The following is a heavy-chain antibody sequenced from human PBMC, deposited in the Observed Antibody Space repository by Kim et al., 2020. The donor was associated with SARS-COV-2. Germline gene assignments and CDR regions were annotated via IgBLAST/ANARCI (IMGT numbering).Heavy chain of an antibody. Sequence: SETLSLTCTVSGGSISSYYWSWIRQPPGKGLEWIGYIYYSGSTNYNPSLKSRVTISVDTSKNQFSLKLSSVTAADTAVYYCARDLRLRAEDGKMYYDFWSGYYKYYYYGMDVWGQGTTVTVSS. CDR2: IYYSGST. CDR3: ARDLRLRAEDGKMYYDFWSGYYKYYYYGMDV. D-gene: IGHD3-3*01. CDR1: GGSISSYY. J-gene: IGHJ6*02. V-gene: IGHV4-59*01.